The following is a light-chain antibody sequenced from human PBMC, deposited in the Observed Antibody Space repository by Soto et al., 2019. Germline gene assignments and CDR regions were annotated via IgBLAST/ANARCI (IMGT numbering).Light chain of an antibody. CDR3: CSYTTSNTRQIV. J-gene: IGLJ1*01. V-gene: IGLV2-14*03. CDR2: NVN. Sequence: HSVLIQPPSGSGAPGQAVTISCTGTSSDVGGYDYVSWYQHHPGTAPKPMIYNVNNQPSGVSNRFSGSKSGNTASLTISGLQPEDEADCYCCSYTTSNTRQIVFGTGTKVTVL. CDR1: SSDVGGYDY.